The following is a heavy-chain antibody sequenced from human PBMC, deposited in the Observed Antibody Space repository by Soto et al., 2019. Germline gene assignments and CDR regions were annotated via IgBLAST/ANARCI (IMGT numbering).Heavy chain of an antibody. CDR1: GGSMSSGGYY. CDR3: AREVAAAYNWFDP. J-gene: IGHJ5*02. D-gene: IGHD6-13*01. V-gene: IGHV4-31*03. CDR2: IYYSGST. Sequence: QVQLQESGPGLVKPSQTLSLTCTVSGGSMSSGGYYWSWIRQHPGKGLEWIGYIYYSGSTYYNPSLKSRVTISVDTSKNQFSLKLSSVTAADTAVYYCAREVAAAYNWFDPWGQGTLVTVSS.